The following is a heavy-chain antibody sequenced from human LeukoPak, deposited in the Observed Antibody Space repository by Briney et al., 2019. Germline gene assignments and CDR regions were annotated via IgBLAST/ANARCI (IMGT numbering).Heavy chain of an antibody. V-gene: IGHV3-23*01. Sequence: TGGSLRLSCAASGFTFSNYGMSWVRQAPGKGLEWVSAISNGGGFTYYADSVKGRFTISRDNSKNTLYLQMNSLRAEDTAVYYCAKDPDYYGSGSYIDYWGQGTLVTVSS. CDR1: GFTFSNYG. J-gene: IGHJ4*02. CDR2: ISNGGGFT. CDR3: AKDPDYYGSGSYIDY. D-gene: IGHD3-10*01.